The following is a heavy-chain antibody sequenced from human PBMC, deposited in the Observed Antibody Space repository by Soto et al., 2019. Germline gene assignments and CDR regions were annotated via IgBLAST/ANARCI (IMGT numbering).Heavy chain of an antibody. Sequence: GGSLRLSCAASGFTFSSYGMHWVRQAPGKGLEWVAVIWYDGSNKYYADSVKGRFTISRDNSKNTLYLQMNSLRAEDTAVYYCARDARYCSGGSCYFSIDYWGQGTLVTVSS. CDR2: IWYDGSNK. J-gene: IGHJ4*02. CDR3: ARDARYCSGGSCYFSIDY. CDR1: GFTFSSYG. D-gene: IGHD2-15*01. V-gene: IGHV3-33*01.